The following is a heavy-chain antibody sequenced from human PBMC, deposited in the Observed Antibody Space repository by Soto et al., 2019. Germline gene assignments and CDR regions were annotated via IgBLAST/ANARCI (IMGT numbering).Heavy chain of an antibody. J-gene: IGHJ5*02. V-gene: IGHV3-21*01. CDR2: ISSSSSYI. CDR3: ARDPGIAARPGGWFDP. CDR1: GFTFSSYS. D-gene: IGHD6-6*01. Sequence: EVQLVESGGGLVKPGGSLRLSCAASGFTFSSYSMNWVRQAPGKGLEWVSSISSSSSYIYYADSVKGRFTISRDNAKNSLYLQMNGLRAEDTAVYYCARDPGIAARPGGWFDPWGQGTLVTVSS.